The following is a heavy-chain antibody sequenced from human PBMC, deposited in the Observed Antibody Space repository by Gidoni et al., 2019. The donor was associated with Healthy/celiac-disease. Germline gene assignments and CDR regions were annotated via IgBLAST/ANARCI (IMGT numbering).Heavy chain of an antibody. Sequence: QVQLQESGPGLVKPSQTLSLTCTVSGGAISSGSYYWSWIRQPAGKGLEWIGRIYTSGSTNYNPSLKSRVTISVDTSKNQFSLKLSSVTAADTAVYYCARDLFSYWFDPWGQGTLVTVSS. CDR1: GGAISSGSYY. CDR3: ARDLFSYWFDP. J-gene: IGHJ5*02. V-gene: IGHV4-61*02. CDR2: IYTSGST.